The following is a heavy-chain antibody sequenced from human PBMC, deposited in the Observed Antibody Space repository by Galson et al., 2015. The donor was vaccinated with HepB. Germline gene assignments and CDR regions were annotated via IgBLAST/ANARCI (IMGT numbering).Heavy chain of an antibody. D-gene: IGHD3-10*01. CDR3: ARGGGPGRTYLDY. J-gene: IGHJ4*02. V-gene: IGHV1-18*03. CDR1: GYIFSTYQ. Sequence: SAKVSCKASGYIFSTYQITWVRQAPGQGLEWLGWISVYHGTTNYTQKLQGRITMTTDRTTDTAYMELRSLRSDDVAMYYCARGGGPGRTYLDYWGQGTLVIVSS. CDR2: ISVYHGTT.